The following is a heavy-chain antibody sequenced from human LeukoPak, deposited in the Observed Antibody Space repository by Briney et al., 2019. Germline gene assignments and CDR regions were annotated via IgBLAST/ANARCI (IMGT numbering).Heavy chain of an antibody. J-gene: IGHJ4*02. Sequence: PGGSLRLSCAAPGFTLSSYAMSWVRQAPGKGLEWLSSISASGGGTYYADSAKGRFTISRDTSKNTLYLQMNSLRAENTAVYYCAPLAATTDYWGQGTLVTVSS. D-gene: IGHD5-12*01. CDR3: APLAATTDY. CDR1: GFTLSSYA. V-gene: IGHV3-23*01. CDR2: ISASGGGT.